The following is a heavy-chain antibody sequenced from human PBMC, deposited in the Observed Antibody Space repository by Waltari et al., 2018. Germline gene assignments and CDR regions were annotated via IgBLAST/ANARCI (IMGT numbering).Heavy chain of an antibody. CDR1: ALDCRCYS. Sequence: EGQLVASGGGLVPPGGSLSLSCVATALDCRCYSLSWVRQAAGKGLEWVSYISDGSDYSYYADSVKGRFTISRDNAKNSLYLQMNRLRTDDTAVYYCARDFYCSDGRCTDCWGQGTLVTVSS. CDR2: ISDGSDYS. CDR3: ARDFYCSDGRCTDC. J-gene: IGHJ4*02. V-gene: IGHV3-21*01. D-gene: IGHD2-15*01.